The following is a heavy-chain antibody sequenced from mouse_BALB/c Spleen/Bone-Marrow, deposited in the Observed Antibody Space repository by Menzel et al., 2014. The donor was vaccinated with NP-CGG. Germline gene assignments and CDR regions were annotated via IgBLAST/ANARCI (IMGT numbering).Heavy chain of an antibody. V-gene: IGHV1-20*01. J-gene: IGHJ4*01. Sequence: VQLQQSGPELVKPGASVKISCKASGYSFTGYFINWVMQSHGKSLEWIGYISCYNGATSYNQKFKGKATFTVDTSSSTAYMQFSSLTSEDSAVYYCARSEGIYYYGSSYALDYWGQGTSVTVSS. D-gene: IGHD1-1*01. CDR3: ARSEGIYYYGSSYALDY. CDR2: ISCYNGAT. CDR1: GYSFTGYF.